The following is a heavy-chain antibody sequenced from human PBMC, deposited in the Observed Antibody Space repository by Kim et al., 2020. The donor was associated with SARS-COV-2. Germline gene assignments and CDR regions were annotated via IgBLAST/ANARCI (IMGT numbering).Heavy chain of an antibody. CDR3: ASRTLLYSSGPDAFDI. CDR1: GYTFTSYA. V-gene: IGHV1-3*01. J-gene: IGHJ3*02. D-gene: IGHD6-19*01. CDR2: INAGNGNT. Sequence: ASVKVSCKASGYTFTSYAMNWVRQAPGQRLEWMGWINAGNGNTKYSQKFQGRVTITRDTSASTAYMELSSLRSEDTAVYYCASRTLLYSSGPDAFDIWGQGTMVTVSS.